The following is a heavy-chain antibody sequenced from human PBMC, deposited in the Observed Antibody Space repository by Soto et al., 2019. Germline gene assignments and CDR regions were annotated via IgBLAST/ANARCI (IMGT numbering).Heavy chain of an antibody. CDR2: INHSGST. D-gene: IGHD1-1*01. J-gene: IGHJ4*02. CDR3: ARAGRQLELFIDY. CDR1: GVTFSCYY. Sequence: SDTLSLTCAFYGVTFSCYYLSLIRPPPGKGLEWIGEINHSGSTNYNPSLKSRVTISVDTSKNQFSLKLSSVTAADTAVYYCARAGRQLELFIDYWGQGTLVTVSS. V-gene: IGHV4-34*01.